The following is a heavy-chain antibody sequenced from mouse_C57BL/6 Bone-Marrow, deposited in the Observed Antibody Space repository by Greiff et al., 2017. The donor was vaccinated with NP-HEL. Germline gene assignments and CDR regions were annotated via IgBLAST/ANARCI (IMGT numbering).Heavy chain of an antibody. D-gene: IGHD2-4*01. CDR2: INYDGSCT. V-gene: IGHV5-16*01. CDR3: AREGGLRRRTYAMDY. J-gene: IGHJ4*01. CDR1: GFTFSDYY. Sequence: EVKLVESEGGLVQPGSSMKLSCTTSGFTFSDYYLAWVRQVPEKGLDWVANINYDGSCTYYLDSLKSRFIISRDNAKNILYLQMSSLKSEDTATYYCAREGGLRRRTYAMDYWGQGTSVTVSS.